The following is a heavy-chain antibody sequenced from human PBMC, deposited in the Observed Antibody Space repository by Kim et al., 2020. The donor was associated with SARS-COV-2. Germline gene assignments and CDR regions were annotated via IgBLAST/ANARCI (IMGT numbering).Heavy chain of an antibody. J-gene: IGHJ3*02. Sequence: GGSLRLSCAASGFTFDDYAMHWVRQAPGKGLEWVSGISWNSGSIGYADSVKGRFTISRDNAKNSLYLQMNSLRAEDTALYYCAKDDAFDIWGQGTMVTVSS. V-gene: IGHV3-9*01. CDR2: ISWNSGSI. CDR3: AKDDAFDI. CDR1: GFTFDDYA.